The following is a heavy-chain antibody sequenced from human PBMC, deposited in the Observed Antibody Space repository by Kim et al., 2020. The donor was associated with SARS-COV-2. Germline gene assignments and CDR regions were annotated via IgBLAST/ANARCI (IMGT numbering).Heavy chain of an antibody. CDR2: SRWNSGSI. J-gene: IGHJ2*01. D-gene: IGHD3-10*01. V-gene: IGHV3-9*01. Sequence: SLRLSCAASGFNVDDYAMYWVRQGPGKGLEWVSGSRWNSGSIGYADSVKDRFTISRDNAKNSLYLQMNSLRAEDTAMYYCAKGSIPGHFDLWGGGTLV. CDR3: AKGSIPGHFDL. CDR1: GFNVDDYA.